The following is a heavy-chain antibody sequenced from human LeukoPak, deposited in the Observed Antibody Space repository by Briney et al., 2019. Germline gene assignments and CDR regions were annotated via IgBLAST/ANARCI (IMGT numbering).Heavy chain of an antibody. Sequence: GGSLRLSCAASGFTFTSVWMSWVRQAPGKGLEWLGRIKSKSDGGTASYPFPVQGRFTISRDDSRNMLYLQMNSLRAEDTAVYYCARDPNGDYFGAFDFWGQGTMVTVSS. D-gene: IGHD4-17*01. CDR2: IKSKSDGGTA. CDR1: GFTFTSVW. V-gene: IGHV3-15*01. CDR3: ARDPNGDYFGAFDF. J-gene: IGHJ3*01.